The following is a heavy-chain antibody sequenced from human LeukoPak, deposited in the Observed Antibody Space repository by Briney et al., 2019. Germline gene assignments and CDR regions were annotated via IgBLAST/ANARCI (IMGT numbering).Heavy chain of an antibody. J-gene: IGHJ4*02. CDR2: IYPGYSDT. CDR1: GYRFTNSW. V-gene: IGHV5-51*01. D-gene: IGHD2-15*01. Sequence: GESLKISCKGAGYRFTNSWIGLVRQMPGKGLEWMGIIYPGYSDTRYSPSFQGQIIISADKSISNAYLQWRRLKASATDMYYWTRQSISSSCYVLDYWGQGTLATVSS. CDR3: TRQSISSSCYVLDY.